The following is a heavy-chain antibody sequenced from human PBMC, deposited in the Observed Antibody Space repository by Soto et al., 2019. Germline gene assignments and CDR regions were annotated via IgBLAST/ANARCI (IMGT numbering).Heavy chain of an antibody. Sequence: GESLKISCKGSGYSFNTYWIGWVRQMPGKGLEWMGIIYPADSDTRYSPSFQGQVTISADKSSTTAYLQWSSLKASDTAMYYGARSGGVTYFDYWGQGTLVTVSS. CDR2: IYPADSDT. CDR1: GYSFNTYW. D-gene: IGHD2-21*02. J-gene: IGHJ4*02. V-gene: IGHV5-51*01. CDR3: ARSGGVTYFDY.